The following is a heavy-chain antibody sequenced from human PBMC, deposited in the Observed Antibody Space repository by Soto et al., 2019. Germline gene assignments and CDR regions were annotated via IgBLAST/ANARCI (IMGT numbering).Heavy chain of an antibody. D-gene: IGHD3-10*01. CDR3: VRDKGFGVYMHNCFDP. V-gene: IGHV3-33*01. CDR2: IWYDGSDK. Sequence: QVHLVESGGGVVQPGRSLKLSCAASGFSFNTYGMHWVRQAPGKGLEWVALIWYDGSDKDYTDSVKGRFTISRDDSRNTLYLQMNNLRVEDTAVYYCVRDKGFGVYMHNCFDPWGQGTLVTVSS. J-gene: IGHJ5*02. CDR1: GFSFNTYG.